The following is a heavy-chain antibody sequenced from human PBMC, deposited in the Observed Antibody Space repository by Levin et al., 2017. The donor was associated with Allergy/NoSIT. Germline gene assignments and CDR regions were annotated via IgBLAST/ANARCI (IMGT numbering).Heavy chain of an antibody. CDR2: ISRDSGIT. Sequence: LSLTCAASAFTFSNSRMNWVRQAPGKGLEWIAFISRDSGITYYADSVKGRFTISRDNAKNSLYLQMNSLRAEDTAVYFCARDYGGSGYPVFQHWGQGTLVTVSS. D-gene: IGHD5-12*01. V-gene: IGHV3-48*01. J-gene: IGHJ1*01. CDR1: AFTFSNSR. CDR3: ARDYGGSGYPVFQH.